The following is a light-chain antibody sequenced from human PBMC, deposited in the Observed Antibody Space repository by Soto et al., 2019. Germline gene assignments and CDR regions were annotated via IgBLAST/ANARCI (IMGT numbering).Light chain of an antibody. J-gene: IGKJ1*01. CDR2: GAS. Sequence: EIVMTQSPATLSVSPGERATLSCRASQSVSSNLAWYQQKPGQAPRLLIYGASTRATGISARFSGSGSGTELSFTISSLQSEDFAVYYCQQYNNWPPWTFGQGTKVEIK. V-gene: IGKV3-15*01. CDR1: QSVSSN. CDR3: QQYNNWPPWT.